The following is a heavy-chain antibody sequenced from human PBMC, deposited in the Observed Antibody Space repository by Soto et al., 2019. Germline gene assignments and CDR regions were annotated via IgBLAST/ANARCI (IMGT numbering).Heavy chain of an antibody. V-gene: IGHV3-15*07. Sequence: EVQLVESGGGLVQPGDSLRLSCAASGFTFGNAWMNWVRQAPGKGLEWVGRIKSKTDGETTDYAAPVKGRFTISRDDSKNTLYLQMNNLKTEDTAVYYCRWFHYWGQGTLVTVSS. CDR1: GFTFGNAW. J-gene: IGHJ4*02. CDR3: RWFHY. CDR2: IKSKTDGETT. D-gene: IGHD3-10*01.